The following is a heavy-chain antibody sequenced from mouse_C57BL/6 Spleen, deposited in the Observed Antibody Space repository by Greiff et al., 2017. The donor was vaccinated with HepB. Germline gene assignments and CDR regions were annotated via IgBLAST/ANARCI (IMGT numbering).Heavy chain of an antibody. V-gene: IGHV5-17*01. CDR1: GFTFSDYG. Sequence: VQLKESGGGLVKPGGSLKLSCAASGFTFSDYGMHWVRQAPEKGLEWVAYISSGSSTIYYADTVKGRFTISRDNAKNNLFLQRTSLRSEDTSMYYCARRCSSYLWYFDVWGTGTTVTVSS. J-gene: IGHJ1*03. CDR2: ISSGSSTI. CDR3: ARRCSSYLWYFDV. D-gene: IGHD1-1*01.